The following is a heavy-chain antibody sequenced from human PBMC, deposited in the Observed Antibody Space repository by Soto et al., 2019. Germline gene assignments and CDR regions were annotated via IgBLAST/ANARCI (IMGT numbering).Heavy chain of an antibody. CDR2: IIPMFGTP. CDR1: GGSFSSYG. D-gene: IGHD3-10*02. V-gene: IGHV1-69*01. Sequence: QVQLVQSGAEVKKPGSSVKVSCKASGGSFSSYGINWVRQAPGQGLEWMGGIIPMFGTPDHAQNFQGRVTITADESTRTAYMELSSLRSDDTAVYYCARVALPMVGGDNWFDPWGQGTLVTVSS. J-gene: IGHJ5*02. CDR3: ARVALPMVGGDNWFDP.